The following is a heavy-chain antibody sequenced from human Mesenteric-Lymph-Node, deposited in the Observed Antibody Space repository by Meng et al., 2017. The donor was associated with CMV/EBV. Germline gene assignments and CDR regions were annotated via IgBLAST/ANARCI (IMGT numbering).Heavy chain of an antibody. CDR1: GGTFSSYA. J-gene: IGHJ4*02. Sequence: ASVKVSCKASGGTFSSYAISWVRQAPGQGLEWLGWINPNRGDTKYAQKVQGRVIMTRDTSITTAYVELSSLRSDDTAVYYCARTEVVPPAIGYFVYWGQGTLVTVSS. CDR2: INPNRGDT. V-gene: IGHV1-2*02. D-gene: IGHD3-9*01. CDR3: ARTEVVPPAIGYFVY.